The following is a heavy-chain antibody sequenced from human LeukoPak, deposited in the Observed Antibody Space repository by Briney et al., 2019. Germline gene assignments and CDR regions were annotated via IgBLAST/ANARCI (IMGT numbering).Heavy chain of an antibody. J-gene: IGHJ4*02. Sequence: ASVKVSCKASGYTFTSYDINWVRQATGQGLEWMGWMNPNSGNTGYAQKFQGRVTMTRNTSISTVYMELSSLRSEDTAVYCCARGSSDYYDSSGYYYPYWGQGTLVTVSS. CDR1: GYTFTSYD. CDR3: ARGSSDYYDSSGYYYPY. V-gene: IGHV1-8*01. CDR2: MNPNSGNT. D-gene: IGHD3-22*01.